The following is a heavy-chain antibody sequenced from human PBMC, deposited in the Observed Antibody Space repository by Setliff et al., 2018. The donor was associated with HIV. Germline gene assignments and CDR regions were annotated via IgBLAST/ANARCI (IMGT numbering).Heavy chain of an antibody. V-gene: IGHV4-59*01. Sequence: SETLSLTCTVSGVSITYSYWTWIRQPPGKGPEWIGYIHSSGATAYNPSLNSQVTMSMDTSKSQVSLKVTSVTAADTAVYYCARVGPETGGAFDNWGQGTTVTVSS. D-gene: IGHD3-16*01. CDR2: IHSSGAT. CDR1: GVSITYSY. J-gene: IGHJ3*02. CDR3: ARVGPETGGAFDN.